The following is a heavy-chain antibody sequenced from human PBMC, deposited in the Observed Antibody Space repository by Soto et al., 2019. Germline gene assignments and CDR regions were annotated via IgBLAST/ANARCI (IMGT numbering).Heavy chain of an antibody. CDR2: ISYDGSNK. D-gene: IGHD2-15*01. CDR3: ARGADIVVVVAASFDY. Sequence: QVQLVESGGGVVQPGRSLRLSCAASGFTFSSYAMHWVRQAPGKGLEWVAVISYDGSNKYYADSVKGRFTISRDNSKNTLYLQMNSLRAEDTAVYYCARGADIVVVVAASFDYWGQGTLVTVSS. J-gene: IGHJ4*02. CDR1: GFTFSSYA. V-gene: IGHV3-30-3*01.